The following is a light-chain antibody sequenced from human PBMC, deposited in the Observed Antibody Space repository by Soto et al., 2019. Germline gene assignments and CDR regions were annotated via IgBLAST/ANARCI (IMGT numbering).Light chain of an antibody. V-gene: IGKV1-12*01. CDR1: QGIGSW. J-gene: IGKJ3*01. Sequence: DIPMTQSPSSVSASVGDRVTITCRASQGIGSWLGWYQQKPGKAPKLLIYAAASLQSGVPSRFGATFSGTEFTLTISSLRPEDLATYFCQQANSFPLTFGPGTKVDLK. CDR2: AAA. CDR3: QQANSFPLT.